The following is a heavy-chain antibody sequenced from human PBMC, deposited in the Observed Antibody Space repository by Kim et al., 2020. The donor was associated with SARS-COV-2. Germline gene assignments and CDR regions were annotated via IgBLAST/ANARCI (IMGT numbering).Heavy chain of an antibody. J-gene: IGHJ1*01. Sequence: SETLSLTCTVSGGSISSSSYYWGWIRQPPGKGLEWIGSIYYSGSTYYNPSLKSRVTISVDTSKNQFSLKLSSVTAADTAVYYCARLKDIVVVPAAIYFQHWGQGTLVTVSS. CDR1: GGSISSSSYY. CDR3: ARLKDIVVVPAAIYFQH. CDR2: IYYSGST. V-gene: IGHV4-39*01. D-gene: IGHD2-2*01.